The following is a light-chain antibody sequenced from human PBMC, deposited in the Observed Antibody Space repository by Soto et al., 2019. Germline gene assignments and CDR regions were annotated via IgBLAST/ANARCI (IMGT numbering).Light chain of an antibody. CDR3: CSYAYSSTLWV. J-gene: IGLJ3*02. CDR2: EGS. V-gene: IGLV2-23*03. Sequence: QSALTQPASVSGSPGQSITISCTGTSSDVGSYNLVSGYQQHPGKAPKLMIYEGSKRPSGVSNRFSGSKSGNTASLTISGLQAEDEADYYGCSYAYSSTLWVFGGGTQLPVL. CDR1: SSDVGSYNL.